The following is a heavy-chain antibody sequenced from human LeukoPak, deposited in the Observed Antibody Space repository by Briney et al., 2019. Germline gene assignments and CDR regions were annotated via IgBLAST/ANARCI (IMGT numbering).Heavy chain of an antibody. CDR2: IRSKTYGGTT. CDR3: PRGTYAFDY. Sequence: GGSLRLSCTASGFTFGDYGISWFRQAPGKGLEWVGFIRSKTYGGTTEYAASVKGRFIISRDDSKSIAYLQMNSLKTEDTAIYYCPRGTYAFDYWSQGTLVTVSS. J-gene: IGHJ4*02. CDR1: GFTFGDYG. V-gene: IGHV3-49*03. D-gene: IGHD2-2*01.